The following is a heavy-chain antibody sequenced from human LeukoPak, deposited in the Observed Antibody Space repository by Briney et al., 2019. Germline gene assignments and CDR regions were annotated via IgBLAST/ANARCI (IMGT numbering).Heavy chain of an antibody. CDR2: ITSYRRDT. D-gene: IGHD2-8*02. CDR3: AKGTLEHCTGAICYPFDY. V-gene: IGHV3-23*01. J-gene: IGHJ4*02. CDR1: GFTFNNYA. Sequence: GGSLRLSCEASGFTFNNYAMNWVRQTPGKGLEWVSSITSYRRDTYYADSVKGRFTITRDNSKSTLSLQMNSLRAEDSAISYCAKGTLEHCTGAICYPFDYWGQGSLVTVSS.